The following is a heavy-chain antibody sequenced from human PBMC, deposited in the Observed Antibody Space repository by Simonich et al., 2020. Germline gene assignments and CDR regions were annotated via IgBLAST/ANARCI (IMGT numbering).Heavy chain of an antibody. CDR1: GFTFSSYA. CDR2: SSGSGGST. CDR3: AKRSGVSITGTFDY. V-gene: IGHV3-23*01. D-gene: IGHD1-7*01. J-gene: IGHJ4*02. Sequence: EVQLLESGGGLVQPGGSLRLSCAASGFTFSSYAMSWVRQGPGKGLEWDSASSGSGGSTYYADSVKGRFTISRDNSKNTLYLQMNSLRAEDTAVYYCAKRSGVSITGTFDYWGQGTLVTVSS.